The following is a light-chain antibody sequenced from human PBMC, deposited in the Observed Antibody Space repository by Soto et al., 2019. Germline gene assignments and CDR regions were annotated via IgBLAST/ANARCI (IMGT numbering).Light chain of an antibody. CDR2: GND. Sequence: QSVLTQPPSASGTPGQRVIISCSGRSSNIGSNSVNWYQQLPGAAPRLLIYGNDHRPSGVPDRFSASKSGTSASLAISGLRSEDEAFYYCATWSDSLKGWVFGGGTKLTVL. V-gene: IGLV1-44*01. CDR3: ATWSDSLKGWV. J-gene: IGLJ3*02. CDR1: SSNIGSNS.